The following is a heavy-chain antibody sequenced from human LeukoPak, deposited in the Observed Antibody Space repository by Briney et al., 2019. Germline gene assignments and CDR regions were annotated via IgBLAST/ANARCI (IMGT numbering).Heavy chain of an antibody. Sequence: PGGSLRLSCAASEFAFSSYWMSWVRQAPGKGLEWVANIKYDEIEKYHVDSVKGRFTISRDNAKNSLYLQMNSLRAEDTAVYYCARDTGALVTHFDYWGQGTLVTVSS. J-gene: IGHJ4*02. CDR2: IKYDEIEK. V-gene: IGHV3-7*03. CDR3: ARDTGALVTHFDY. D-gene: IGHD5-18*01. CDR1: EFAFSSYW.